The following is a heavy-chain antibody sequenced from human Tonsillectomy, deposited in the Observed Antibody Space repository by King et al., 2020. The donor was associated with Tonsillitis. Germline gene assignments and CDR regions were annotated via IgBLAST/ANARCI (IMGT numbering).Heavy chain of an antibody. CDR1: VSSISSYY. CDR2: IYYSGIT. Sequence: QLQESGPGLVKPSETLSLTCTVSVSSISSYYWSWIRQPPGKGLEWVGYIYYSGITNYNPSLKGRVTISVDTSKNQFSLKLRAVTAADTTVYYCARAGDYYDSSGYYGSYYFDYWGQGTLVTVSS. D-gene: IGHD3-22*01. V-gene: IGHV4-59*01. CDR3: ARAGDYYDSSGYYGSYYFDY. J-gene: IGHJ4*02.